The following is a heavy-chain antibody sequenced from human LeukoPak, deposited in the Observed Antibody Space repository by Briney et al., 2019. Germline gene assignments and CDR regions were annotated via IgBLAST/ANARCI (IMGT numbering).Heavy chain of an antibody. D-gene: IGHD3-22*01. V-gene: IGHV5-51*01. J-gene: IGHJ6*02. CDR3: ARHHTDYYDSSHYGMDV. CDR1: GYSFTSYW. CDR2: IYPGDSDT. Sequence: GESLKISCKGSGYSFTSYWIGWVRQMPGKGLEWIGIIYPGDSDTRYSPSFQGQVTISADKSISTAYLQWSSLKASDTAMYYCARHHTDYYDSSHYGMDVWGQGTTVTVSS.